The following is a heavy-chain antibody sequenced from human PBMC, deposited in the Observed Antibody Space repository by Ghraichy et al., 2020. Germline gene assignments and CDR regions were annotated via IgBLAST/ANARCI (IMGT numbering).Heavy chain of an antibody. Sequence: SETLSLTCTVSGGSISSYYWSWIRQPSGKGLEWIGYIYYSGSTNYNPSLKSRVTISVDTSKNQFSLKLSSVTAADTAVYYCASGHFDWMIDYWGQGTLVTVSS. D-gene: IGHD3-9*01. CDR1: GGSISSYY. CDR2: IYYSGST. CDR3: ASGHFDWMIDY. J-gene: IGHJ4*02. V-gene: IGHV4-59*01.